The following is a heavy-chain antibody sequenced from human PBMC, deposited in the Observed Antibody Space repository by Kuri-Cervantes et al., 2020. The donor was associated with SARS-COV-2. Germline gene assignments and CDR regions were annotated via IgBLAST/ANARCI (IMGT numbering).Heavy chain of an antibody. Sequence: SETLSLTCTVSGGSISSSSYYWGWIRQPPGKGLEWIGSIYYSGSTYYNPSLKSRVTISVDTSKNQFSLKLSSVTAADTAVYYCARGGTGIAAAGTGPLNSRGQGTLVTVSS. V-gene: IGHV4-39*01. CDR2: IYYSGST. D-gene: IGHD6-13*01. CDR3: ARGGTGIAAAGTGPLNS. CDR1: GGSISSSSYY. J-gene: IGHJ5*01.